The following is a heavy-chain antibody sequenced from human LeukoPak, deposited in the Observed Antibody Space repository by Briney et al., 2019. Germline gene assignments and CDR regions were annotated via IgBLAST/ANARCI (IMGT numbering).Heavy chain of an antibody. CDR3: ARDLYHYDPNWFDP. V-gene: IGHV1-2*02. J-gene: IGHJ5*02. CDR2: INPNSGGT. D-gene: IGHD3-22*01. Sequence: ASVKVSCKASGHTFTAYYMHWVRQAPGQGLEWMGWINPNSGGTKYAQNFEGRVTMTRDTSIRTAYMELSRLRSDDTAVYYCARDLYHYDPNWFDPWGQGTLVTVSS. CDR1: GHTFTAYY.